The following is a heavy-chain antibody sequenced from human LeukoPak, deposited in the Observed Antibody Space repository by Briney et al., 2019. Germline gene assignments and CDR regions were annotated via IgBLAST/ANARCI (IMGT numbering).Heavy chain of an antibody. CDR1: GFIIGENT. V-gene: IGHV3-49*04. CDR3: TRVASSVEKPNYYYYYYLDV. CDR2: IRSKAYGGTT. Sequence: GGSLRLSCTASGFIIGENTLNWVRQAPGKGLEWVGFIRSKAYGGTTEYAASVKGRFTISRDESKSIAYLQMNSLKTEDTAVYYCTRVASSVEKPNYYYYYYLDVWGKGTTVTVSS. J-gene: IGHJ6*03. D-gene: IGHD6-19*01.